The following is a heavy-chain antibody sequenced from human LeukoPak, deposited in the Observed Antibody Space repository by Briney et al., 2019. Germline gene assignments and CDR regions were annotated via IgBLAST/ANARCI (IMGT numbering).Heavy chain of an antibody. CDR2: IYYGGST. V-gene: IGHV4-59*08. J-gene: IGHJ2*01. Sequence: SETLSLTCTVSGGSISSYYWSWIRQPPGKGLEWIGYIYYGGSTNYNPSLKSRVTISVDTSKNQFSLKLSSVTAADTAVYYCARHSAVTAPFDLWGRGTLVTVSS. CDR1: GGSISSYY. D-gene: IGHD4-23*01. CDR3: ARHSAVTAPFDL.